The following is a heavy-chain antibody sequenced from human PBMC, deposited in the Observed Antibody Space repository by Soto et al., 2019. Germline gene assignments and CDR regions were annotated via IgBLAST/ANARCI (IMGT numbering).Heavy chain of an antibody. CDR3: TKDDSSGYYYTGVYYYYGMDV. CDR2: IRSKANSYAT. J-gene: IGHJ6*02. D-gene: IGHD3-22*01. CDR1: GFTFSGSA. Sequence: EVQLVESGGGLVQPGGSLKLSCAASGFTFSGSAMHWVRQASGKGLEWVGRIRSKANSYATAYAASVKGRFTISRDDSKNTAYLQMNSLKTEDTAVYYCTKDDSSGYYYTGVYYYYGMDVWGQGTTVTVSS. V-gene: IGHV3-73*01.